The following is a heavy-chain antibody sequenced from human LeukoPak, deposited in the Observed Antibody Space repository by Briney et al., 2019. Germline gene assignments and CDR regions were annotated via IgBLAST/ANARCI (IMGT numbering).Heavy chain of an antibody. V-gene: IGHV3-30-3*01. CDR1: GFTFSSYA. J-gene: IGHJ5*02. D-gene: IGHD1-14*01. CDR2: VSFDGSNK. Sequence: GGSLRLSCAASGFTFSSYAFHWVRQAPGKGLEWVALVSFDGSNKYCADSVKGRFTISRDNSKNTLYLQIDSLRAEDTAVYYCARDRTGGYGTPRFDPWGQGTLVTVSS. CDR3: ARDRTGGYGTPRFDP.